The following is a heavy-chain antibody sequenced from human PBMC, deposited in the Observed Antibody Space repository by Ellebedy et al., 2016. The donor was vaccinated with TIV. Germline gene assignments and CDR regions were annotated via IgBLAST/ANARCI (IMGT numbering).Heavy chain of an antibody. CDR1: GFTFSSYS. V-gene: IGHV3-21*01. D-gene: IGHD2-2*01. J-gene: IGHJ6*02. CDR2: ISSSSSYI. CDR3: ARYEYQLLRRTKFGMDV. Sequence: GGSLRLSXAASGFTFSSYSMNWVRQAPGKGLEWVSSISSSSSYIYYADSVKGRFTISRDNAKNSLYLQMNSPRAEDTAVYYCARYEYQLLRRTKFGMDVWGQGTTVTVSS.